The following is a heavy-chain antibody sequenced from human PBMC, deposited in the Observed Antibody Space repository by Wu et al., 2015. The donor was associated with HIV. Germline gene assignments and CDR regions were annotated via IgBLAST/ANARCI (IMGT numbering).Heavy chain of an antibody. Sequence: HVQLVQSGAEVKKPGASVKVSCKASGYSFYGYYMNWVRQAPGQGLEWMGRINPNNGETKYAESFQDRITMTTDTSISTAYMELRRLTSDDTAVYYCARGLGIVIPLDPWGQGTLVSVSS. D-gene: IGHD2/OR15-2a*01. J-gene: IGHJ5*02. CDR3: ARGLGIVIPLDP. CDR1: GYSFYGYY. V-gene: IGHV1-2*02. CDR2: INPNNGET.